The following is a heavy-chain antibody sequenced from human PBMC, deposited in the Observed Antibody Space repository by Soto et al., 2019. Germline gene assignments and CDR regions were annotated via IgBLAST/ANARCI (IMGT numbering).Heavy chain of an antibody. CDR2: ISYDGSNK. Sequence: GGSLRLSCAASGFTFSSYAMHWVRQAPGKGLEWVAVISYDGSNKYYADSVKGRCTISRDNSKNTLYLQMNSLRAEDTAVYYCARDYSSGWKYYYYGMDVWGQGTTVTVSS. CDR3: ARDYSSGWKYYYYGMDV. CDR1: GFTFSSYA. J-gene: IGHJ6*02. V-gene: IGHV3-30-3*01. D-gene: IGHD6-19*01.